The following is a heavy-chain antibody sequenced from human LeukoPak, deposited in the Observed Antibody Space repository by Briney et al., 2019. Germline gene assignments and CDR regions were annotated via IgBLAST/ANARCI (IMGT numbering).Heavy chain of an antibody. Sequence: SETLSLTCTVSGGSISSYYWSWIRQPPGKGLEWIGYIYYSGSTKYNPSLKSRGTISVDTSKNQFSLKLTSVTAADTAVYYCARSPAGTRYYYYYGMDVRGQGTTVTVSS. CDR2: IYYSGST. CDR1: GGSISSYY. CDR3: ARSPAGTRYYYYYGMDV. V-gene: IGHV4-59*01. D-gene: IGHD6-13*01. J-gene: IGHJ6*02.